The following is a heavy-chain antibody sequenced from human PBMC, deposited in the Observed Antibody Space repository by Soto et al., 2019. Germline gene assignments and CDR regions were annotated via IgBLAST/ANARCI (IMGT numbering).Heavy chain of an antibody. J-gene: IGHJ4*02. CDR3: AREDGAAWDH. CDR2: IIPIFGTA. CDR1: GGTFSSYA. V-gene: IGHV1-69*01. Sequence: QVQLVQSGAEVKKPGSSVKVSCKASGGTFSSYAISWVRQAPGQGLEWMGGIIPIFGTANYAQKFQGRVTVPAGEGAGSADRGLSSRRFEAGAVYACAREDGAAWDHGGRGRLVAVSS. D-gene: IGHD1-26*01.